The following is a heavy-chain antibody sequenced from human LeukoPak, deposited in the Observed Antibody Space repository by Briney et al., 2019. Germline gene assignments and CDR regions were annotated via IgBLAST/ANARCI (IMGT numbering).Heavy chain of an antibody. CDR1: GGYISSTTYY. CDR2: LYYSGKT. D-gene: IGHD3-10*01. Sequence: SDTLSLTCIISGGYISSTTYYWGWIRQPPGKGLEWIGTLYYSGKTYYNPSLKSRVTMSVDTSKNQFSLKLSSVTAADTAVYYCARDSATRITMVRGGMEIYYYYYMDVWGKGTTVTISS. CDR3: ARDSATRITMVRGGMEIYYYYYMDV. V-gene: IGHV4-39*07. J-gene: IGHJ6*03.